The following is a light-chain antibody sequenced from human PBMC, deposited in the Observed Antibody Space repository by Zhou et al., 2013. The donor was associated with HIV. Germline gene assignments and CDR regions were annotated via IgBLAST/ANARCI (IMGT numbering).Light chain of an antibody. CDR3: QKYDSAPDT. CDR2: GAS. V-gene: IGKV1-8*01. Sequence: AIRLTQSPSSLSVSTGDRITITCRASQYISTYVSWYQQKPGNPPKLLIYGASTLQSGVPSRFSGSGSGTDFTLTISSLQPEDVATYYCQKYDSAPDTFGQGTRLEIK. CDR1: QYISTY. J-gene: IGKJ5*01.